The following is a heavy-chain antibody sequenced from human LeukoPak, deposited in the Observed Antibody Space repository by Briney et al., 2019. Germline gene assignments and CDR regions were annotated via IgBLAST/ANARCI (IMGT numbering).Heavy chain of an antibody. CDR2: IYHSGST. V-gene: IGHV4-38-2*02. Sequence: SETLSLTCTVSRYDINSVYYWGWIRQAPGKGLEWIGSIYHSGSTYYNPSLKSRVTISMATSRNKSSLNLNSVPAADTAVYYCARAGGYYGSGSFLDYWGQGLLVTVSS. CDR1: RYDINSVYY. D-gene: IGHD3-10*01. J-gene: IGHJ4*02. CDR3: ARAGGYYGSGSFLDY.